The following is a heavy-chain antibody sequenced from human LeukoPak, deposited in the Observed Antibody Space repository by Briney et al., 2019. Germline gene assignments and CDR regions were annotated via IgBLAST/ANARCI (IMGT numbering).Heavy chain of an antibody. CDR3: ATFLAVIAARDSLYFQH. Sequence: GGSLRLSCAASGFSFSNYWMHWVRQAPGKGLVWVSRISSDGSDTIYADSVKGRFTMSRDNAKNTLYLQMNSLRAEDTAVYYCATFLAVIAARDSLYFQHWGQGTLVSVSS. D-gene: IGHD6-6*01. CDR1: GFSFSNYW. CDR2: ISSDGSDT. J-gene: IGHJ1*01. V-gene: IGHV3-74*01.